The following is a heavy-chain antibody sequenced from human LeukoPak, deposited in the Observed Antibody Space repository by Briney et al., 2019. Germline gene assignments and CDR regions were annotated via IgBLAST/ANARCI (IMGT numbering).Heavy chain of an antibody. D-gene: IGHD3-22*01. CDR3: ARQGYYESSGYYDYYYYYMDV. J-gene: IGHJ6*03. V-gene: IGHV4-59*08. CDR2: IYYSWST. CDR1: GGSISSYY. Sequence: SETLSLTCTVSGGSISSYYWSWIRQPPGKGQEWIGYIYYSWSTNYNPSLQSRVTISLDTSKNQFSLKLSSVAAADTAVYYCARQGYYESSGYYDYYYYYMDVWGKGTTVTVSS.